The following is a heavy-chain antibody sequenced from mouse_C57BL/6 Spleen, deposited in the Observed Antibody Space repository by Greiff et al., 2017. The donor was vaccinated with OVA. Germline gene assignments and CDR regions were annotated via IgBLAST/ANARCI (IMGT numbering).Heavy chain of an antibody. J-gene: IGHJ4*01. Sequence: LEESGAELVKPGASVKLSCKASGYTFTEYTIHWVKQRSGQGLEWIGWFYPGSGSIKYNEKFKDKATLTADKSSSTVYMELSRLTSEDSAVYFCARHEKGGSSFPYYAMDYWGQGTSVTVSS. CDR1: GYTFTEYT. CDR2: FYPGSGSI. D-gene: IGHD1-1*01. V-gene: IGHV1-62-2*01. CDR3: ARHEKGGSSFPYYAMDY.